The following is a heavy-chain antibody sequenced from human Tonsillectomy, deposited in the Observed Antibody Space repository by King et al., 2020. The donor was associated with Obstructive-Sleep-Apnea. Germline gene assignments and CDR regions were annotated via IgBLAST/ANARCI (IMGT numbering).Heavy chain of an antibody. CDR1: GFTLTRDW. CDR3: ARDGDYADSRAYYDALDI. Sequence: VQLVESGGGLVQPGGSLRLSCAASGFTLTRDWMTWVRQAPGKGLEWVANINGDGGLRYYVDSVKGRFTISRDNAKNSLYLEMSNLGAEDTAIYFCARDGDYADSRAYYDALDIWGQGTMVTVS. D-gene: IGHD3-22*01. J-gene: IGHJ3*02. CDR2: INGDGGLR. V-gene: IGHV3-7*03.